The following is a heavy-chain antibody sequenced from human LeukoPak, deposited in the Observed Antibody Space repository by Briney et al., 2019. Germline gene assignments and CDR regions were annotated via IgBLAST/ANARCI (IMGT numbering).Heavy chain of an antibody. D-gene: IGHD6-19*01. CDR3: ARAGLSSGGDRALYYFDY. V-gene: IGHV4-59*01. CDR1: GGSISSYY. Sequence: SETLSLTCTVSGGSISSYYWGWIRQPPGKGLEWIGYIYYSGSTNYNPSLKSRVTISVDTSKNQFSLKLSSVTAADTAVYYCARAGLSSGGDRALYYFDYWGQGTLVTVSS. J-gene: IGHJ4*02. CDR2: IYYSGST.